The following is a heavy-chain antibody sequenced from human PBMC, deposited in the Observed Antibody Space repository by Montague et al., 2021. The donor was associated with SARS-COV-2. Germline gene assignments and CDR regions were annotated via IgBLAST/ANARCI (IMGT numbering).Heavy chain of an antibody. D-gene: IGHD2-2*01. Sequence: SLRLSCAASGFTFSTSDFHWVRQGRGRGLEWVSAIGRGFDTYYEESVRGRFTIFRDNARNSLILQMNSLRAEDTAVYYCAKDVWAAATEQAYYYYGMDVWGQGTTVTVSS. CDR3: AKDVWAAATEQAYYYYGMDV. J-gene: IGHJ6*02. CDR1: GFTFSTSD. V-gene: IGHV3-13*01. CDR2: IGRGFDT.